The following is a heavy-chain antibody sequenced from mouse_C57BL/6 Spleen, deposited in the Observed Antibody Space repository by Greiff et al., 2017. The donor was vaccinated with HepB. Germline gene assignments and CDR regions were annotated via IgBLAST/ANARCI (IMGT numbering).Heavy chain of an antibody. CDR1: GYTFTSYW. CDR2: IYPGSGST. J-gene: IGHJ4*01. D-gene: IGHD1-1*01. Sequence: VQLQQPGAELVKPGASVKMSCKASGYTFTSYWITWVKQRPGQGLEWIGDIYPGSGSTNSNEKFKSKATLTVDTSSSTASMQLSSLTSEDSAVYYCAREGLYYYGSSAAMDYWGQGTSVTVSS. V-gene: IGHV1-55*01. CDR3: AREGLYYYGSSAAMDY.